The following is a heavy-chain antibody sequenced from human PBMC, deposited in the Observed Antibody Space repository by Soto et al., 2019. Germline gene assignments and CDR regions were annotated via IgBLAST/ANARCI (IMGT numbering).Heavy chain of an antibody. CDR3: ERALRGTGYYYYYRSMQV. CDR1: GGSFSGYY. CDR2: INHSGST. J-gene: IGHJ6*04. Sequence: SETLSLTCAVYGGSFSGYYWSWIRQPPGKGLEWIGEINHSGSTNYNPSLKSRVTISVDTSKNQFSLKLSSVTAADTAVYYCERALRGTGYYYYYRSMQVGRKGNTVT. V-gene: IGHV4-34*01. D-gene: IGHD3-9*01.